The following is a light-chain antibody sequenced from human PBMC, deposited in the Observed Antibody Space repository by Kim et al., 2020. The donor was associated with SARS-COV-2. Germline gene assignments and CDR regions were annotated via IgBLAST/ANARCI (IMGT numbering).Light chain of an antibody. CDR3: SSFTTSSTVV. Sequence: QSALTQSASVSGSPGQSITIYCTGTSSDIGAYNYVSWYQQHPGKAPKFIIYDVNKRPSGVSNRFSGSKSGKTASLTISGLQSDDEADYYCSSFTTSSTVVFGGGTQLTVL. J-gene: IGLJ3*02. CDR2: DVN. CDR1: SSDIGAYNY. V-gene: IGLV2-14*01.